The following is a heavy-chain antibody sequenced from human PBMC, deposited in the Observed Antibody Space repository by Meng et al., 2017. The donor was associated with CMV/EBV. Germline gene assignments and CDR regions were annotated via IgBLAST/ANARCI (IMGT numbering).Heavy chain of an antibody. J-gene: IGHJ5*02. V-gene: IGHV1-2*02. D-gene: IGHD2-2*02. Sequence: ASVKVSCKASGYTFTGHYMHWVRQAPGQGLEWMGWINPNSGGTNYAQKFQGRVTMTRDTSISTAYMELSRLRSDDTAVYYCAIVPAAIGVWFDPWGQGTLVTVSS. CDR1: GYTFTGHY. CDR3: AIVPAAIGVWFDP. CDR2: INPNSGGT.